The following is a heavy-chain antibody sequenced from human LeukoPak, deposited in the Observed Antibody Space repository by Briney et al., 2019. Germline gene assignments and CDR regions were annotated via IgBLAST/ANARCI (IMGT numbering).Heavy chain of an antibody. CDR3: ARDRVVVVPAAHAPQSYYYYGMDV. Sequence: SETLSLTCTVSGGSISSYYWSRIRQPPGKGLEWIGYIYYSGSTNYNPSLKSRVTISVDASKNQFSLKLSSVTAADTAVYYCARDRVVVVPAAHAPQSYYYYGMDVWGQGTTVTVSS. CDR1: GGSISSYY. J-gene: IGHJ6*02. V-gene: IGHV4-59*01. CDR2: IYYSGST. D-gene: IGHD2-2*01.